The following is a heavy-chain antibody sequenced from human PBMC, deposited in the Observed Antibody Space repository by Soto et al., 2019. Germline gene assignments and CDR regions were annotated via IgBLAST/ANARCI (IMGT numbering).Heavy chain of an antibody. D-gene: IGHD3-10*01. CDR3: VRLGITMVRGVYYYYYYMDV. CDR2: IYYSGST. Sequence: SETLSLTCTVSGGSISSYYWSWIRQPLGKGLEWIGYIYYSGSTNYNPSLKSRVTISVDTSKNQFSLKLSSVTAADTAVYYCVRLGITMVRGVYYYYYYMDVWGKGTTVTVSS. CDR1: GGSISSYY. V-gene: IGHV4-59*08. J-gene: IGHJ6*03.